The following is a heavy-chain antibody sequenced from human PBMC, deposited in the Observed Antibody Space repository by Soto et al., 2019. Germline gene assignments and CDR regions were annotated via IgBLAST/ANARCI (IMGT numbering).Heavy chain of an antibody. D-gene: IGHD2-15*01. Sequence: ASVKVSCKASGYTSTRYTMNWMRQAPGQRLEWMGWINPDNGNTKSSQKFQDRVIITRDTSASTAYMDLSSLRSEDTAVYYCARGIATGQLDPWGQGTLVTVSS. V-gene: IGHV1-3*01. CDR3: ARGIATGQLDP. CDR1: GYTSTRYT. CDR2: INPDNGNT. J-gene: IGHJ5*02.